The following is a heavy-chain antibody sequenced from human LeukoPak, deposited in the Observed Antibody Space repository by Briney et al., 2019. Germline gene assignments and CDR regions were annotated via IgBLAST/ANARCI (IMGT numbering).Heavy chain of an antibody. CDR1: GFTFSRYA. J-gene: IGHJ4*02. Sequence: GGSLRLSCAASGFTFSRYAMSWVRQAPGKGLEWVSVISGSGGSTYYADSVKGRFGISRDNSKNTLYLQMSSLRIEDTALYYCAKVQQLATIYYFDYWGQGSLVTVSS. CDR2: ISGSGGST. V-gene: IGHV3-23*01. CDR3: AKVQQLATIYYFDY. D-gene: IGHD6-13*01.